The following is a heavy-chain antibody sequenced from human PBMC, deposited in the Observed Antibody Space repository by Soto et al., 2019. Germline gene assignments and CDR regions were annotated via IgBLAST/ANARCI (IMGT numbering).Heavy chain of an antibody. CDR1: GFTFSSYG. D-gene: IGHD2-15*01. V-gene: IGHV3-33*01. Sequence: QVQLVESGGGVVQPGRSLRLSCAASGFTFSSYGMHWVRQAPGKGLEWVAVIWYDGGNKYYADSVKGRFTISRDNSKNALYLKMNSLSAEDTAVYYCARDGYCSGGSCYSVPVFDYWGQGTLVTVSS. CDR3: ARDGYCSGGSCYSVPVFDY. CDR2: IWYDGGNK. J-gene: IGHJ4*02.